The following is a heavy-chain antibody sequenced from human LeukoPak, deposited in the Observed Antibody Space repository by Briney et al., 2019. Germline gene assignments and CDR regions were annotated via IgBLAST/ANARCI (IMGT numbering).Heavy chain of an antibody. V-gene: IGHV1-18*01. J-gene: IGHJ4*02. CDR3: ARGPIYYDILTGYFDY. CDR1: GYTFTSYG. Sequence: ASVKVSCKASGYTFTSYGISWVRQAPGQGLEWMGWISAYNGNTNYAQKFQGRVTMTRNTSISTAYMELSSLRSEDTAVYYCARGPIYYDILTGYFDYWGQGTLVTVSS. CDR2: ISAYNGNT. D-gene: IGHD3-9*01.